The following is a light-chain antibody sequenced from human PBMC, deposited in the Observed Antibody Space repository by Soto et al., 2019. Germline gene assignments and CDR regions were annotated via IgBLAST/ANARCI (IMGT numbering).Light chain of an antibody. CDR3: QQRSNWPPAT. J-gene: IGKJ4*01. Sequence: EIVFTQSPATLSFSPGERATLSCRASQSVSSYLAWYQQKPGQAPRLLTYDASNRATGIPARFSGSGSGTDFSLTISSLDPEDFAVYYCQQRSNWPPATLGGGTKVDIK. CDR2: DAS. V-gene: IGKV3-11*01. CDR1: QSVSSY.